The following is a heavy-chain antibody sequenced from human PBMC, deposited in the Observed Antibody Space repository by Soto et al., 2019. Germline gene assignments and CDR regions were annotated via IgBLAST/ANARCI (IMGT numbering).Heavy chain of an antibody. V-gene: IGHV1-46*01. Sequence: GASVKVSCKASGCTFTSYYIHWVRQAPGQGLEWMGIINPSGGSTSYAQKFQGRVTMTRDTSTSTVYMELSSLRSEDTAVYYCARLSCGGDCDYWGQGTLVTVSS. D-gene: IGHD2-21*01. CDR1: GCTFTSYY. CDR2: INPSGGST. J-gene: IGHJ4*02. CDR3: ARLSCGGDCDY.